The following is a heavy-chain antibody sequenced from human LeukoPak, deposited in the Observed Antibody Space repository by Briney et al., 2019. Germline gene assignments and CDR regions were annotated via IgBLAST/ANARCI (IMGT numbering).Heavy chain of an antibody. D-gene: IGHD4-17*01. V-gene: IGHV1-18*01. J-gene: IGHJ3*02. Sequence: ASVKVSCKASGYTFTSYGISWVRQAPGQGLEWMGWISAYNGNTNYAQKLQGRVTMTTDTSTSTAYMELRSLRSDDTAVYYCARVWQATVTASDAFDIWGQGTMVTVSS. CDR1: GYTFTSYG. CDR3: ARVWQATVTASDAFDI. CDR2: ISAYNGNT.